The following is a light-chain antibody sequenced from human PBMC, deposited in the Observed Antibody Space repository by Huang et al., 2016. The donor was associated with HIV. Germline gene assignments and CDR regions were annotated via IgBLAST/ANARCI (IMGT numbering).Light chain of an antibody. Sequence: DIVMTQSPDSLAVSLGERATINCKSNQTILFNSNTRNYLAWYQQKSGHLPKWLIYWASTRESGVPDRCTVSGSATDVTLTITSLQADDVALYYCRQYYDNPPTFGQGTKVEIK. CDR2: WAS. CDR1: QTILFNSNTRNY. CDR3: RQYYDNPPT. V-gene: IGKV4-1*01. J-gene: IGKJ1*01.